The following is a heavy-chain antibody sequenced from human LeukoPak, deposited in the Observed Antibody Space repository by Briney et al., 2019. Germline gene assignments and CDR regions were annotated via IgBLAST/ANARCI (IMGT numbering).Heavy chain of an antibody. CDR1: GFTFSDYW. J-gene: IGHJ3*02. V-gene: IGHV3-7*01. D-gene: IGHD3-10*01. CDR3: AIKPYGSGRHI. CDR2: IKQDGSEK. Sequence: PGGSLRLSCATSGFTFSDYWMTWVRQAPGKGLEWVANIKQDGSEKYYVDSVKGRFTISRDNAKNSLYLQMNSLRAEDTAVYYCAIKPYGSGRHIWGQGTMVTVSS.